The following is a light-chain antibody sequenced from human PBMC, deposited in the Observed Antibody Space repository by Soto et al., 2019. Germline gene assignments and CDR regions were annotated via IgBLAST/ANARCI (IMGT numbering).Light chain of an antibody. J-gene: IGKJ4*01. CDR3: QQYNTFLT. V-gene: IGKV1-5*03. CDR2: KTS. CDR1: QSISNW. Sequence: DIQTTQSPSTLSASVGDRVTITCRASQSISNWLAWYQQKPGKAPKLLIYKTSNLDSGVPSRFSGSGSGTEFSLTISSLQPDDFATYYCQQYNTFLTFGGGTKVDIK.